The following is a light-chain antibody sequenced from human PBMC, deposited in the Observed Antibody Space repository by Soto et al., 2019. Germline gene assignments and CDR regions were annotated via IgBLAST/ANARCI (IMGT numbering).Light chain of an antibody. CDR1: QSVSSY. J-gene: IGKJ1*01. V-gene: IGKV3-11*01. CDR2: DAS. Sequence: EIALTQSPATLSLSPGERATLSCRASQSVSSYLAWYQQKPGQAPRLLIYDASNRATGIPARFSGSGSGTDFTLTISSLEPEDFAVYYCQQRSNWQTFGQGTKVDIK. CDR3: QQRSNWQT.